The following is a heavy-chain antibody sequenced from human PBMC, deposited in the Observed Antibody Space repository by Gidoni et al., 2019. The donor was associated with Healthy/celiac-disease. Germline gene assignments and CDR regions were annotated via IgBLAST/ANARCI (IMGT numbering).Heavy chain of an antibody. CDR2: ISYDGSKK. J-gene: IGHJ3*02. Sequence: QVQLVESGGGVVQPGRSLRLSCAASGFPFSNYAMHWVRQAPGKGLEWVAVISYDGSKKYYADSVKGRFTISRDNSKNTLYLQMSSLRAEDTAVYYCARARGIVGAMYAFDIWGQGTMVTVSS. CDR1: GFPFSNYA. CDR3: ARARGIVGAMYAFDI. V-gene: IGHV3-30-3*01. D-gene: IGHD1-26*01.